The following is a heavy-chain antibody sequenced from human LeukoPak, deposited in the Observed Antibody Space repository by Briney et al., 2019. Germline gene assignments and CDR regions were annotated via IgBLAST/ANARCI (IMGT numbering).Heavy chain of an antibody. D-gene: IGHD3-22*01. CDR2: IYYSGST. Sequence: TSETLSLTCTVSGGSISSSSYYWGWIRQPPGKGLEWIGSIYYSGSTYYNPSLKSRVTISVDTSKNQFSLKLSSVTAADTAVYYCASPYDSSGFDAFDIWGQGTMVTVSS. V-gene: IGHV4-39*07. J-gene: IGHJ3*02. CDR1: GGSISSSSYY. CDR3: ASPYDSSGFDAFDI.